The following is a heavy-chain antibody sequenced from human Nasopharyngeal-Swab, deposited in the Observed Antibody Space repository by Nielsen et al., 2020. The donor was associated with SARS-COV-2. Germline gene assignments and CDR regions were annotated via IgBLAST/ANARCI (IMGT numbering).Heavy chain of an antibody. V-gene: IGHV3-23*01. Sequence: GESLKISCAASGFTFSSYAMRWVRQAPGKGLEWVSAISGSGGSTYYADSVKGRFTISRDNSKNTLYLEMNSLRAEDTAVYYCAKESSITIFGVVASDVWGKGTTVTVSS. D-gene: IGHD3-3*01. J-gene: IGHJ6*04. CDR1: GFTFSSYA. CDR2: ISGSGGST. CDR3: AKESSITIFGVVASDV.